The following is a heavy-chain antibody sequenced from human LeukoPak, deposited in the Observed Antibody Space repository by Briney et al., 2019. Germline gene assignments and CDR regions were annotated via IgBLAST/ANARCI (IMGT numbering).Heavy chain of an antibody. D-gene: IGHD3-16*02. CDR3: AREERLRLGELSLYHSDYYFDY. CDR2: IISIFGTT. CDR1: GGTFSNYA. V-gene: IGHV1-69*05. J-gene: IGHJ4*02. Sequence: ASVKVSCKASGGTFSNYAFSWVRQAPGQGLEWMGGIISIFGTTTYAQKFQGRVTITTDKSASTVYMELSSLGSEDTAVYYCAREERLRLGELSLYHSDYYFDYWGQGTLVTVSS.